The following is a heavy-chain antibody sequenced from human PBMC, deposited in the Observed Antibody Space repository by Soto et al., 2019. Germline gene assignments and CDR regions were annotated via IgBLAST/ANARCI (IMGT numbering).Heavy chain of an antibody. V-gene: IGHV1-2*02. J-gene: IGHJ6*02. CDR2: INPNSGGT. CDR3: ARDQIVEQDLVPVWGTSYMYYHGMDV. CDR1: GYTFTGYY. D-gene: IGHD3-16*01. Sequence: ASVKVSCKASGYTFTGYYLHWVRQAPGQGLEWMGWINPNSGGTNYAQKFQGRVTMTRDTSISTAYMELSRLRSDDTAVYYCARDQIVEQDLVPVWGTSYMYYHGMDVWGQGTTVTVSS.